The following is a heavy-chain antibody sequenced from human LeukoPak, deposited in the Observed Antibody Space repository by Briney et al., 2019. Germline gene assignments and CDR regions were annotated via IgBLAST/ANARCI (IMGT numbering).Heavy chain of an antibody. Sequence: GGSLRLSCAASGFTFSSYAMRWVRQAPGKGLEWVSAISGSGGSTYYADSVKGRFTISRDNSKNTLYLQMNSLRAEDTAVYYCATPLGLELHYAYYYYYGMDVWGQGTTVTVSS. CDR1: GFTFSSYA. D-gene: IGHD1-7*01. CDR2: ISGSGGST. V-gene: IGHV3-23*01. J-gene: IGHJ6*02. CDR3: ATPLGLELHYAYYYYYGMDV.